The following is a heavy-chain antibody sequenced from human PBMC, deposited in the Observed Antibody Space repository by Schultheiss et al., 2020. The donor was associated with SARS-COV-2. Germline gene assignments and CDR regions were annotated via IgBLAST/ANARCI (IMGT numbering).Heavy chain of an antibody. Sequence: GGSLRLSCAASGFTFSSYGMHWVRQAPGKGLEWVAVIWYDGSNKYYADSVKGRFTISRDNSKNTLYLQMNSLRAEDTAVYYCARDGGEWFGANDAFDIWGQGTMFTVSS. V-gene: IGHV3-33*01. D-gene: IGHD3-10*01. CDR3: ARDGGEWFGANDAFDI. J-gene: IGHJ3*02. CDR2: IWYDGSNK. CDR1: GFTFSSYG.